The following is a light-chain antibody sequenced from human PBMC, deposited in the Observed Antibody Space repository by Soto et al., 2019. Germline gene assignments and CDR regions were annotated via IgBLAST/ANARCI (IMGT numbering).Light chain of an antibody. CDR3: PGWHDTLLCYV. CDR2: SNN. CDR1: SSNIGSNT. V-gene: IGLV1-44*01. J-gene: IGLJ1*01. Sequence: QSALTQPPSASGTPGQRVTISCSGSSSNIGSNTVNWYQQLPGTAPKLLIYSNNQRPSGVPDRFSGSKSGTSASLAISGLQSEDVVFYISPGWHDTLLCYVF.